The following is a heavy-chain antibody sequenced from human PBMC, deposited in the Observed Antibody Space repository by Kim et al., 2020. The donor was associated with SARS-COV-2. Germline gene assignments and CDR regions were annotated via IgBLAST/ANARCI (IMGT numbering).Heavy chain of an antibody. CDR2: INHSGST. CDR1: GGSFSGYY. V-gene: IGHV4-34*01. D-gene: IGHD2-21*02. CDR3: ARGPGGVTHYGMDV. J-gene: IGHJ6*02. Sequence: SETLSLTCAVYGGSFSGYYWSWIRQPPGKGLEWIGEINHSGSTNYNPSLKSRVTISVDTSKNQFSLKLSSVTAADTAVYYCARGPGGVTHYGMDVWGQGTTVTVSS.